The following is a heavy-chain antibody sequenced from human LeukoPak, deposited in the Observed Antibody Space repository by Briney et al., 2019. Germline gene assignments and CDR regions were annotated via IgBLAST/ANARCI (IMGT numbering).Heavy chain of an antibody. Sequence: GRSLRLSCATSGFTFSSYAMQWVRQAPGKGLEWVTVISYDGSNKYYADSVKGRFTISRDNSKNTLYLQMNSLRAEDTAVYYCARTYIRGYSYGVLGYWGQGTLVTVSS. D-gene: IGHD5-18*01. J-gene: IGHJ4*02. CDR2: ISYDGSNK. CDR3: ARTYIRGYSYGVLGY. CDR1: GFTFSSYA. V-gene: IGHV3-30*04.